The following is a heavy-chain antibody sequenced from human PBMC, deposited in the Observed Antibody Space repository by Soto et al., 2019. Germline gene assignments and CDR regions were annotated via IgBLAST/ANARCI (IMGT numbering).Heavy chain of an antibody. D-gene: IGHD2-15*01. V-gene: IGHV1-3*01. Sequence: ASVKVSCKASGYTFTSYAMHWVRQAPGQRLEWMGWINAGNGNTKYSQKFQGRVTITRDTSASTAYMELSSLRSEDTAVYYCARGPTSLLRFDPWGQGTLVTVSS. J-gene: IGHJ5*02. CDR3: ARGPTSLLRFDP. CDR2: INAGNGNT. CDR1: GYTFTSYA.